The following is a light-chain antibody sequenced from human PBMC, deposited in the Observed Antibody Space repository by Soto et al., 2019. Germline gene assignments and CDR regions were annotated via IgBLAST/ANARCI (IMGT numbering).Light chain of an antibody. CDR1: QSIRSY. J-gene: IGKJ4*01. Sequence: DIQMTQSPSSLSPSVGDRVTITCRASQSIRSYLNWYQQKPGKAPKLLIYAASSLQSGVPSRFSGSGSGTDFTLTISSLQPEDFATYYCQQSYSTPPTFGGGTKVDIK. CDR3: QQSYSTPPT. V-gene: IGKV1-39*01. CDR2: AAS.